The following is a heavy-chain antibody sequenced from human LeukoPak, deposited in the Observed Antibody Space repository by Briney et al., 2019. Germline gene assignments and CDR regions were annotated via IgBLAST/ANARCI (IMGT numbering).Heavy chain of an antibody. V-gene: IGHV3-73*01. CDR3: TRYSSSWYGIDNWFDP. CDR1: GFTFSGSA. Sequence: GGFLRLSCAASGFTFSGSAMHWVRQASGKGLEWVGRIRSKANSYATAYAASVKGRFTISRDDSKNTAYLQMNSLKTEDTAVYYCTRYSSSWYGIDNWFDPWGQGTLVTVSS. CDR2: IRSKANSYAT. J-gene: IGHJ5*02. D-gene: IGHD6-13*01.